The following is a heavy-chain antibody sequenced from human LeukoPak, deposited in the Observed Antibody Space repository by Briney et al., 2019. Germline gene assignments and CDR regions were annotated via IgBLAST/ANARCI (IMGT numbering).Heavy chain of an antibody. CDR3: ARDSFQRWLPRLELDY. Sequence: ASVKVSCKASGYTFTSYGISWVRQAPGQGLEWMGWISAYNGNTNYAQKLQGRVTMTTDTSTSTAYMELRSLRSDDTAVYYCARDSFQRWLPRLELDYWGRGTLVTVSS. CDR1: GYTFTSYG. J-gene: IGHJ4*02. V-gene: IGHV1-18*01. CDR2: ISAYNGNT. D-gene: IGHD5-24*01.